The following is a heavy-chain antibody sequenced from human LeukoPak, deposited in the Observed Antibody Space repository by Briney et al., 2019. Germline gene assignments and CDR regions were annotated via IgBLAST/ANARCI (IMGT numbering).Heavy chain of an antibody. CDR2: VSGSGRNT. D-gene: IGHD6-13*01. Sequence: GGSLRLSCAGSGFTFSNYAMTWVRQAPGKGLEWVSSVSGSGRNTFYPDSVEGRFTISRDNSKNTVYLQMNSLRAEDTAVYYCAKDSAAGTLPYYFDYWGQGTLVTVSS. J-gene: IGHJ4*02. V-gene: IGHV3-23*01. CDR1: GFTFSNYA. CDR3: AKDSAAGTLPYYFDY.